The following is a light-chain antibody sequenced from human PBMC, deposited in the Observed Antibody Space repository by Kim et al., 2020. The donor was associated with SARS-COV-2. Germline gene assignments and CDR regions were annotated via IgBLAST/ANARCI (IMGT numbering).Light chain of an antibody. Sequence: EIVMTQSPATLSVSPGETATLSCRASQSVTSKLVWYQQKAGQAPRLLIYAASTRATGIPARFSGAGSGTEFTLTISSLQPEDFAIYYCQQYTKWPLFGPGTKVDIK. J-gene: IGKJ3*01. CDR3: QQYTKWPL. CDR2: AAS. V-gene: IGKV3-15*01. CDR1: QSVTSK.